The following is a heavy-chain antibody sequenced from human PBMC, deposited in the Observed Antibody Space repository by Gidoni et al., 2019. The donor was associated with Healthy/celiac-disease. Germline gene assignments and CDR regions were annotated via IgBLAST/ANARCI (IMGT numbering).Heavy chain of an antibody. CDR3: ARNTVTMDV. Sequence: QVQLQESRPGRVTHSQTLSLSCTVPGGSISSGDHYWSCIRQPPGKGLEWIGYIYYSGSTYYNPSLKSRVTISVDTSKDEFSLKLSSVTAADTAVYYCARNTVTMDVWGQGTMVTVSS. CDR1: GGSISSGDHY. V-gene: IGHV4-30-4*01. CDR2: IYYSGST. D-gene: IGHD4-4*01. J-gene: IGHJ6*02.